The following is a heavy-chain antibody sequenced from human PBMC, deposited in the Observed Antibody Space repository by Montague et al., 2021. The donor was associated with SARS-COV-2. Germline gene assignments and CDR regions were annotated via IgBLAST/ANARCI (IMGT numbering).Heavy chain of an antibody. Sequence: SETLSLTCTVSGDSVSHDFWTWIRQPPGKGLEWIGYAYYSRSSSCNPSLRGRVSIAVDTSKNQFSLRLSTVTAADTAIYYCVRDPAPSGSGTFYDYWGQGTLVAVSS. D-gene: IGHD1-26*01. V-gene: IGHV4-59*02. CDR2: AYYSRSS. J-gene: IGHJ4*02. CDR3: VRDPAPSGSGTFYDY. CDR1: GDSVSHDF.